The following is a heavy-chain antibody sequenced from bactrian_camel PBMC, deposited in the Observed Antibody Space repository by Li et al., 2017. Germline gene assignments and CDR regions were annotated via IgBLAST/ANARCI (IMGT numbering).Heavy chain of an antibody. CDR3: TAPAEGSDFGY. CDR1: GFTFSTYY. D-gene: IGHD8*01. CDR2: IYLGSGST. Sequence: HVQLVESGGDSVQAGASLKLSCAASGFTFSTYYMTWVRQAPGKGLEWVANIYLGSGSTHYADSVKGRFTVSKDNAKNTLYLQMNDLKPDDTGVYYCTAPAEGSDFGYWGQGTQVTVS. V-gene: IGHV3-2*01. J-gene: IGHJ6*01.